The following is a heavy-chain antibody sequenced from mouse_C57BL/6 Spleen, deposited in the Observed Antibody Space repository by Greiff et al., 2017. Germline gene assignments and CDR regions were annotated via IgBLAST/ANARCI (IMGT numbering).Heavy chain of an antibody. Sequence: VKLMESGAELVRPGASVTLSCKASGYTFTDYEMHWVKQTPVHGLEWIGAIDPETGGTAYNQKFKGKAILTADKSSSTAYMELRSLTSEDSAVYYCTRGAYGSSFFDYWGQGTTLTVSS. J-gene: IGHJ2*01. V-gene: IGHV1-15*01. D-gene: IGHD1-1*01. CDR3: TRGAYGSSFFDY. CDR1: GYTFTDYE. CDR2: IDPETGGT.